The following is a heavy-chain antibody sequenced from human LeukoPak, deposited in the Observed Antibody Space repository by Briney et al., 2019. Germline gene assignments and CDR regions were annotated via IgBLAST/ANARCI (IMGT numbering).Heavy chain of an antibody. Sequence: SVKVSCKASGGTFSSYAISWVRQAPGQGLEWMGGIIPIFGTANYAQKFQGRVTITADESTSTAYMELSSLRSEDTAVYYCARAPVVPAAMVRFYYYYYYMGVWGKGTTVTVSS. CDR1: GGTFSSYA. CDR3: ARAPVVPAAMVRFYYYYYYMGV. CDR2: IIPIFGTA. V-gene: IGHV1-69*13. D-gene: IGHD2-2*01. J-gene: IGHJ6*03.